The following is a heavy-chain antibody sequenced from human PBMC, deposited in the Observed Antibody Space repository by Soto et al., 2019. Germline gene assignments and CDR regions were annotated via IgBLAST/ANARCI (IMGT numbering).Heavy chain of an antibody. D-gene: IGHD3-22*01. CDR2: ISSSGSII. J-gene: IGHJ5*02. Sequence: EVQLVESGGGLVQPGGSLRLSCAASGFTFSSYEMNWVRQAPGKGLEWVSYISSSGSIIYYADSVKGRFTISRDNAKNSLYLQMNSLRAADTAVYYCARGVLYYYDSSGYPHWFDPWGQGTLVTVSS. V-gene: IGHV3-48*03. CDR3: ARGVLYYYDSSGYPHWFDP. CDR1: GFTFSSYE.